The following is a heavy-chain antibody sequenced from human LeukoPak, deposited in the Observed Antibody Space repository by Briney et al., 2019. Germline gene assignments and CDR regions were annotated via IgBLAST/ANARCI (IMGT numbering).Heavy chain of an antibody. CDR3: ARAISSGWYNVFDY. CDR2: ITGSGTTI. Sequence: SGGSLRLSCAASGFTFSSYEMNWVRQAPGKGLEWVSYITGSGTTIYYADSVKGRFTISRDNAKNSLYLQMNSLRAEDTAVYYCARAISSGWYNVFDYWGQGTLVTVSS. V-gene: IGHV3-48*03. J-gene: IGHJ4*02. D-gene: IGHD6-19*01. CDR1: GFTFSSYE.